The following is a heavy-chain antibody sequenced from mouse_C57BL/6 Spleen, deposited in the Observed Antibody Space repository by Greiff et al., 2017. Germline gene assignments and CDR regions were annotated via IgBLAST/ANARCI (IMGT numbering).Heavy chain of an antibody. CDR3: AREHYSNWYFDV. J-gene: IGHJ1*03. CDR2: ISDGGSYT. CDR1: GFTFSSYA. D-gene: IGHD2-5*01. Sequence: EVKLMESGGGLVKPGGSLKLSCAASGFTFSSYAMSWVRQTPEKRLEWVATISDGGSYTYYPDNVKGRFTISRDNAKNNLYLQMSHLKSEDTAMYYCAREHYSNWYFDVWGTGTTVTVSS. V-gene: IGHV5-4*01.